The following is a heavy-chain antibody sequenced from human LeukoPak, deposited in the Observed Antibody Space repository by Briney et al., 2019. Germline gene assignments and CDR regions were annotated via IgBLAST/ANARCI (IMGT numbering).Heavy chain of an antibody. D-gene: IGHD5-12*01. J-gene: IGHJ4*02. CDR2: INHSGTT. CDR3: ARDRLPDY. V-gene: IGHV4-34*01. Sequence: SETLSLTCAVYGGSFSGYYWTWIRQPPGKGLEWIAEINHSGTTNYNPSLKSRVTISVDTSKNQFSLKLSSVTAADTAVYYCARDRLPDYWGQGTLVTVSS. CDR1: GGSFSGYY.